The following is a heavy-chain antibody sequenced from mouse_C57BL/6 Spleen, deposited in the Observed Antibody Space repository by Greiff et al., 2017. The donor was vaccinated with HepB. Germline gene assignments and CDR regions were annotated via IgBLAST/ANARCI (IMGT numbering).Heavy chain of an antibody. Sequence: QVHVKQSGPGLVQPSQSLSITCTVSGFSLTSYGVHWVRQSPGKGLEWLGVIWSGGSTDYNAAFISRLSISKDNSKSQVFFKMNSLQADDTAIYYCAREEDYDVFAYWGQGTLVTVSA. CDR3: AREEDYDVFAY. V-gene: IGHV2-2*01. D-gene: IGHD2-4*01. CDR2: IWSGGST. J-gene: IGHJ3*01. CDR1: GFSLTSYG.